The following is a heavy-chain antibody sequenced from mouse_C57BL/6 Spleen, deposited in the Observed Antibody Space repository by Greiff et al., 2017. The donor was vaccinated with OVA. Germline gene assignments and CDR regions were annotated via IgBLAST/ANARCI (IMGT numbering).Heavy chain of an antibody. CDR3: ASEAPYYGSGYEGFAN. Sequence: QVQLQQPGAELVRPGSSVKLSCKASGYTFTSYWMDWVKPRPGQGLDWIGNIYPSDSETHYNQKFKDKATLTVDKSSSAAYMQLSSLTSEDSAVYYCASEAPYYGSGYEGFANWGQGTLVTVSA. J-gene: IGHJ3*01. D-gene: IGHD1-1*01. V-gene: IGHV1-61*01. CDR2: IYPSDSET. CDR1: GYTFTSYW.